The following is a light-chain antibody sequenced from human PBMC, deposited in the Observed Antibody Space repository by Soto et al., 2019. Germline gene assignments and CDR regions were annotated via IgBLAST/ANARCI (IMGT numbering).Light chain of an antibody. CDR2: EVS. J-gene: IGLJ1*01. V-gene: IGLV2-14*01. CDR3: SSYTSSSTFYV. Sequence: QSALTQPASVSGSPGQSITISCTGTSSDVGAYNYVSWYQQHPGKAPKLIISEVSDRPSGISTRFTGSKSGNMASLTISGLQTEDEADYFCSSYTSSSTFYVFGTGTKLTVL. CDR1: SSDVGAYNY.